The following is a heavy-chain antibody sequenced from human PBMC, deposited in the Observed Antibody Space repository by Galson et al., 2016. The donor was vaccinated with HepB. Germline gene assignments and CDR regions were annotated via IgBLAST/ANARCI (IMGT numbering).Heavy chain of an antibody. J-gene: IGHJ4*02. Sequence: SLRLSCAASGFTFSDYYMSWVRQAPGKGLEWVSFISLNSAYTNDADSVKGRFTISRDNARNSLFLQMKNLGVEDTAVYYCARVGDSSGWYGLDYWGQGTLVTVSS. D-gene: IGHD6-19*01. V-gene: IGHV3-11*06. CDR1: GFTFSDYY. CDR3: ARVGDSSGWYGLDY. CDR2: ISLNSAYT.